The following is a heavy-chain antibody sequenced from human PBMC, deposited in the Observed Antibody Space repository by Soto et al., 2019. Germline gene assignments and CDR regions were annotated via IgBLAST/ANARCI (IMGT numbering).Heavy chain of an antibody. CDR3: ARVPGGRYFFDN. Sequence: QLQLVQSGAEVKRPGASVKVSCKASGYTFTSSYIHWVRQAPGQGLEWMGVINPSGGSTTYAQKFEDRVTMTRDTSTSTVYMNLSSLRSDDTAAYYCARVPGGRYFFDNWGQGTLVTVSS. CDR1: GYTFTSSY. J-gene: IGHJ4*02. CDR2: INPSGGST. V-gene: IGHV1-46*01. D-gene: IGHD1-26*01.